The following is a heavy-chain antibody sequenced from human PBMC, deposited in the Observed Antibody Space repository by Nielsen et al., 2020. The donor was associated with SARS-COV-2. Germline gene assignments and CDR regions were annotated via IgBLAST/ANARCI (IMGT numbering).Heavy chain of an antibody. Sequence: GESLKISCKGSGYSFTSYWISWVRQMPGKGLEWMGRIDPSDSYTNYSPSFQGHVTISADKSISTAYLQWNSLRAEDTAVYYCAREGIAVAGTHWYFDLWGRGTLVTVSS. CDR3: AREGIAVAGTHWYFDL. D-gene: IGHD6-19*01. J-gene: IGHJ2*01. V-gene: IGHV5-10-1*01. CDR1: GYSFTSYW. CDR2: IDPSDSYT.